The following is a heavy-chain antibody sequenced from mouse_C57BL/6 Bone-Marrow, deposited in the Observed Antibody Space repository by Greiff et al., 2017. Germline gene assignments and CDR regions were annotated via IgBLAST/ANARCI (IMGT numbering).Heavy chain of an antibody. V-gene: IGHV5-17*01. CDR3: ARPYYSNDVWFAY. CDR1: GFTFSDYG. D-gene: IGHD2-5*01. J-gene: IGHJ3*01. CDR2: ISSGSSTI. Sequence: EVKLVESGGGLVKPGGSLKLSCAASGFTFSDYGMHWVRQAPEKGLEWVAYISSGSSTIYYADTVKGRFTISRDNAKNTLFLQMTSLRSEDTAMYYCARPYYSNDVWFAYWGQGTLVTVSA.